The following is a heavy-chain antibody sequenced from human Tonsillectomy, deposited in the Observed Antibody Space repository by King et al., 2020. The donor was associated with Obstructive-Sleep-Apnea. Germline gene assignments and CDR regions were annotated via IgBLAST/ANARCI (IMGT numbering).Heavy chain of an antibody. CDR1: GFTFSSYW. D-gene: IGHD3-3*02. Sequence: VQLVESGGGLVQPGGSLRLSCAASGFTFSSYWMQWVRQAPGTGLVWVSRINSDGSSTTSADSVEGRFTISRDNAKNTLFLQMNSLRAEDTAVYYCARVAFSSPHFYYCGMDVWGQGTTVTVSS. CDR3: ARVAFSSPHFYYCGMDV. J-gene: IGHJ6*02. V-gene: IGHV3-74*03. CDR2: INSDGSST.